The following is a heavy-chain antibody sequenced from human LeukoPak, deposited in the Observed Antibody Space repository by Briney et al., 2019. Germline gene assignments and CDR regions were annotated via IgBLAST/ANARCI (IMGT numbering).Heavy chain of an antibody. V-gene: IGHV4-34*01. CDR3: ARARSQYCYDSSGYPLLDY. D-gene: IGHD3-22*01. CDR2: INHSGST. J-gene: IGHJ4*02. Sequence: PSETLSLTCAVYGGSFSGYYWSWIRQPPGKGLEWIGEINHSGSTNYNPSLKSRVTISVDTSKNQFSLKLSSVTAADTAVYYCARARSQYCYDSSGYPLLDYWGQGTLVTVSS. CDR1: GGSFSGYY.